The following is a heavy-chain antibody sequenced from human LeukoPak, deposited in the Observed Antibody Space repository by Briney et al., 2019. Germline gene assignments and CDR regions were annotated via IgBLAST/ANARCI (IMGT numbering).Heavy chain of an antibody. CDR2: IRNDGSNK. Sequence: GGSLRLSCAASGFTFSSYGMHWVRQAPGKGLEWVAFIRNDGSNKYYADSVKGRFTISRDNSKNTLYLQMNSLRAEDTAVYYCAKDDYWGQGTLVTVSS. V-gene: IGHV3-30*02. J-gene: IGHJ4*02. CDR1: GFTFSSYG. CDR3: AKDDY.